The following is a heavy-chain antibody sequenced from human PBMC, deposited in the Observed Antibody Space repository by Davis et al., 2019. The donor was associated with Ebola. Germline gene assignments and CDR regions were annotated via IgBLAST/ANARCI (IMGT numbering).Heavy chain of an antibody. CDR2: INPHNGNT. V-gene: IGHV1-18*04. CDR3: ARAQFPTTSDH. D-gene: IGHD1-1*01. Sequence: ASVKVSCKASGYTFTNYGITWVRQASGQGLEWMGWINPHNGNTNYAQNVQGRVIMTSDTATTTAYMEVGSLRSDDTAVYYCARAQFPTTSDHWGQGTLVTVSS. CDR1: GYTFTNYG. J-gene: IGHJ4*02.